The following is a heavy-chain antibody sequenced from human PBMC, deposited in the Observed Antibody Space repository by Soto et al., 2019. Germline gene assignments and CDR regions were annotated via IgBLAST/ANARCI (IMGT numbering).Heavy chain of an antibody. CDR3: ARDKGRGDSSGYYTDDAFDI. D-gene: IGHD3-22*01. J-gene: IGHJ3*02. CDR1: GFTFSSYG. Sequence: GGSLRLSCAASGFTFSSYGMHWVRQAPGKGLEWVAVIWYDGSNKYYADSVKGRFTIPRDNSKNTLYLQMNSLRAEDTAVYYCARDKGRGDSSGYYTDDAFDIWGQGTMVTVSS. V-gene: IGHV3-33*01. CDR2: IWYDGSNK.